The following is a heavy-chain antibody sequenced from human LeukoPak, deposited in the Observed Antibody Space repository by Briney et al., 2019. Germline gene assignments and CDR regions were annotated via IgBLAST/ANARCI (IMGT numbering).Heavy chain of an antibody. V-gene: IGHV1-46*01. CDR3: ARDPYGDYKWTHFDY. Sequence: GASVKVSCKASGYTFTSYYMHWVRQAPGQGLGWMGIINPSGGSTSYAQKFQGRVTMTRDTSTSTVYMELSSLRSEDTAVYYCARDPYGDYKWTHFDYWGQGTLVTVSS. J-gene: IGHJ4*02. D-gene: IGHD4-17*01. CDR1: GYTFTSYY. CDR2: INPSGGST.